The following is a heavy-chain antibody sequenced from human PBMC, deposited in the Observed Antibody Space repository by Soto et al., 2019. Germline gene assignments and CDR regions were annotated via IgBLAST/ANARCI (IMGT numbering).Heavy chain of an antibody. Sequence: ASVKVSCKASGYTFTGYYMHWVRQAPGQGLEWMGWTNPNSGGTNYAQKFQGGVTMTRDTSISTAYMELSRLRSDDTAVYYCARGSIVVVTAITTNWFDPWGQGTLVTVSS. J-gene: IGHJ5*02. CDR1: GYTFTGYY. CDR2: TNPNSGGT. D-gene: IGHD2-21*02. V-gene: IGHV1-2*02. CDR3: ARGSIVVVTAITTNWFDP.